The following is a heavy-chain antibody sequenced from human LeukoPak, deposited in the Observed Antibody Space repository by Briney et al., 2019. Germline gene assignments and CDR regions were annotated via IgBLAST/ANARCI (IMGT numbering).Heavy chain of an antibody. CDR3: ARSPATQYDFWSGYSYFDY. J-gene: IGHJ4*02. CDR2: INPNSGGT. Sequence: ASVKVSCKASGYTFTCYYMHWVRQAPGQGLEWMGWINPNSGGTNYAQKFQGRVTMTRDASISTAYMELSRLRSDDTAVYYCARSPATQYDFWSGYSYFDYRGQGTLVTVSS. D-gene: IGHD3-3*01. CDR1: GYTFTCYY. V-gene: IGHV1-2*02.